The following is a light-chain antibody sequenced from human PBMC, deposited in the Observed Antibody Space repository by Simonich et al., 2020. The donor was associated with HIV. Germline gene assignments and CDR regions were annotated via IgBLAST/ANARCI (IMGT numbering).Light chain of an antibody. CDR2: AAS. Sequence: AIRMTQSPSSLSASTGDRVTITCRASQGISSYLAWYQQKPGKAPKLLIYAASTLQSGVPSRFSGSGSGTDFTLTISSLQPDDFATYYCQQYDSHFPYTFGQGTNLEIK. V-gene: IGKV1-8*01. J-gene: IGKJ2*01. CDR1: QGISSY. CDR3: QQYDSHFPYT.